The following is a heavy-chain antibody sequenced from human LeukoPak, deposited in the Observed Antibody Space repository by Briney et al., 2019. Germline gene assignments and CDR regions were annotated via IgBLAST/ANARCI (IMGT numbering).Heavy chain of an antibody. J-gene: IGHJ4*02. CDR3: AKSASWELLQYFDY. CDR1: GFTFSSYA. V-gene: IGHV3-23*01. D-gene: IGHD1-26*01. CDR2: ISGSGGST. Sequence: GGSLRLSCAASGFTFSSYAMSWVRQAPGKGLEWASAISGSGGSTYYADSVKGRFTISRDNSKNTLYLQMNSLRAEDKAVYYCAKSASWELLQYFDYWGQGTLVTVSS.